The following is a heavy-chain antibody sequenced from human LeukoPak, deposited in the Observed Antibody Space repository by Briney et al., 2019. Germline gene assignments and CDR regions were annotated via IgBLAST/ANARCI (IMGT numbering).Heavy chain of an antibody. J-gene: IGHJ5*02. Sequence: GRSLILSCAASGFTFSSYGMHWVRQAPGKGLEWVAVISYDGSNKYYADSVKGRFTISRDNSKNTLYLQMNSLRAEDTAVYYCAKDPKVGATLSWGQGTLVTVSS. CDR3: AKDPKVGATLS. D-gene: IGHD1-26*01. V-gene: IGHV3-30*18. CDR1: GFTFSSYG. CDR2: ISYDGSNK.